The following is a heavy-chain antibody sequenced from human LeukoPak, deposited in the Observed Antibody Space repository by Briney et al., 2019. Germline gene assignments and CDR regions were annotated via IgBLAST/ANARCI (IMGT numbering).Heavy chain of an antibody. D-gene: IGHD2-2*01. V-gene: IGHV1-2*06. CDR2: INPNSGDT. Sequence: AASVKVSCKASGYIFTDYYMHWVRQAPGQELGWMGRINPNSGDTNYAQKFQGRVTMTRDTSISTAYMELSRLRSDDTAVYYCARDYCSSTSCLFDYWGQGTLVTVSS. CDR1: GYIFTDYY. J-gene: IGHJ4*02. CDR3: ARDYCSSTSCLFDY.